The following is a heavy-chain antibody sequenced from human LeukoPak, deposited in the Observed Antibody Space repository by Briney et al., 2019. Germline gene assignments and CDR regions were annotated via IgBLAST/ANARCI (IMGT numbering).Heavy chain of an antibody. CDR2: INTNTGNP. D-gene: IGHD3-22*01. CDR3: ARDEAYYYDSSGTPFDP. CDR1: GHTFTSYA. Sequence: ASVKVSCKASGHTFTSYAMNWVRQAPGQGLEWMGWINTNTGNPTYAQGFTGRFVFSLDTSVSTAYLQISSLKAEDTAVYYCARDEAYYYDSSGTPFDPWGQGTLVTVSS. V-gene: IGHV7-4-1*02. J-gene: IGHJ5*02.